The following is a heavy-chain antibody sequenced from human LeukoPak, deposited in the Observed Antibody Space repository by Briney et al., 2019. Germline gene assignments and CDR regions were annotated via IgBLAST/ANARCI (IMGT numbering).Heavy chain of an antibody. CDR2: ISSGSSYI. Sequence: GGSLRLSCAASGVTFNTYTMYWVRQAPGKGLEWVSSISSGSSYIYYADSVKGRFTISRDNAKNSLYLQMNSLRAEDTAVTYRASVVVGPYYFDYWGQGTLVTVSS. CDR3: ASVVVGPYYFDY. V-gene: IGHV3-21*01. CDR1: GVTFNTYT. J-gene: IGHJ4*02. D-gene: IGHD2-15*01.